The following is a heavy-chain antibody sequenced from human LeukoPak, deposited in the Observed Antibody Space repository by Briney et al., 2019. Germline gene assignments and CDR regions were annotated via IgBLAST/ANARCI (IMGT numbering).Heavy chain of an antibody. Sequence: QAGGSLRLSCAASGFTFSSYGMHWVRQAPGKGLEWVAVISYDGSNKYYADSVKGRFTISRDNSKNTLYLQMNSLRAEDTAVYYCAKLGYSYGYYFDYWGQGTLVTVSS. J-gene: IGHJ4*02. CDR2: ISYDGSNK. D-gene: IGHD5-18*01. CDR3: AKLGYSYGYYFDY. V-gene: IGHV3-30*18. CDR1: GFTFSSYG.